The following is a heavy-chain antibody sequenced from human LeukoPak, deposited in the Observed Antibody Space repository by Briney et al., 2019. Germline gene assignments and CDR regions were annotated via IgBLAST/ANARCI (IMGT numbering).Heavy chain of an antibody. CDR3: ARDGYGGVDY. V-gene: IGHV4-39*07. Sequence: TSETLSLTCTVSGGSISSSSYYWGWIRQPPGKGLEWIGSIYYSGSTYYNPSLKSRVTISVDTSKNQFSLKLSSVTAADTAVYYCARDGYGGVDYWGQGTLVTVSS. CDR2: IYYSGST. J-gene: IGHJ4*02. CDR1: GGSISSSSYY. D-gene: IGHD3-10*01.